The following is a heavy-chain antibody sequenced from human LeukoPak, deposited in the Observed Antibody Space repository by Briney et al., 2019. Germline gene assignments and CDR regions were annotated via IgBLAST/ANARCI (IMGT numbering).Heavy chain of an antibody. CDR2: IYYNGKT. Sequence: SETLSLTCTVSGGSVTYTNYYWGWIRQPPGKGLQWIGVIYYNGKTYYNPSLKSRVTVAVDTSKNQFSLKLSSVTAADTAVYYCARGEWLEENNWFDPWGQGTLVTVSS. CDR3: ARGEWLEENNWFDP. V-gene: IGHV4-39*01. D-gene: IGHD6-19*01. CDR1: GGSVTYTNYY. J-gene: IGHJ5*02.